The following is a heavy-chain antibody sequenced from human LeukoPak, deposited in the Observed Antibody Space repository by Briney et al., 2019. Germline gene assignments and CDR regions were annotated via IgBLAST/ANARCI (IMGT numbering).Heavy chain of an antibody. CDR2: IYLGDSDT. Sequence: GESLKISCKGSGYSFPSYWIGWVRQMPGKGLECMGVIYLGDSDTRYSPSFQGQVTISADKSISTAYLQWSSLKASDTAMYYCARLPYCGGGCYPNWFDPWGQGTLVTVSS. D-gene: IGHD2-21*02. V-gene: IGHV5-51*01. CDR3: ARLPYCGGGCYPNWFDP. CDR1: GYSFPSYW. J-gene: IGHJ5*02.